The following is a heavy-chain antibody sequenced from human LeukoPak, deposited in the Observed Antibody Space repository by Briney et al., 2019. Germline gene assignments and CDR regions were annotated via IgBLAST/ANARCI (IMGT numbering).Heavy chain of an antibody. V-gene: IGHV3-74*01. Sequence: GGSLRLSCAASGFTFSNHWMHWVRQAPGKGLVWVSRINSDGSSTSYADSVKGRFTISRDNAKNTLYLQMNSLRAEDTAVYYCARAYCSSTSCYKDASDYWGQGTLVTVSS. J-gene: IGHJ4*02. CDR3: ARAYCSSTSCYKDASDY. CDR2: INSDGSST. CDR1: GFTFSNHW. D-gene: IGHD2-2*02.